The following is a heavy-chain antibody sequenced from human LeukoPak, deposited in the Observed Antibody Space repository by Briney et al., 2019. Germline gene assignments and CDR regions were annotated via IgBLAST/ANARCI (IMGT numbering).Heavy chain of an antibody. CDR2: IYTSGST. CDR1: GGSISTYY. CDR3: ARGALYCSSTSCPDGWFDP. Sequence: SETLSLTCSVSGGSISTYYWSWIRQPAGKGLEWIGRIYTSGSTNYNPSLKSRVTMSVDTSKNQFSLKLSSVTAADTAVYYCARGALYCSSTSCPDGWFDPWGQGTLVTVSS. D-gene: IGHD2-2*01. V-gene: IGHV4-4*07. J-gene: IGHJ5*02.